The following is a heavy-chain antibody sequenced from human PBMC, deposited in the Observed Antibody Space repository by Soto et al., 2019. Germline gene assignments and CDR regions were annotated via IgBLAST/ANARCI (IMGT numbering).Heavy chain of an antibody. CDR3: ATFSVAGPDAFDI. D-gene: IGHD6-19*01. CDR1: GGTFSSYA. Sequence: SVKVSFKASGGTFSSYAISWVRQAPGQGLEWMGGIIPIFGTANYAQKFQGWVTMTRDTSISTAYMELSRLRSDDTAVYYCATFSVAGPDAFDIWGQGTMVTVSS. V-gene: IGHV1-69*05. CDR2: IIPIFGTA. J-gene: IGHJ3*02.